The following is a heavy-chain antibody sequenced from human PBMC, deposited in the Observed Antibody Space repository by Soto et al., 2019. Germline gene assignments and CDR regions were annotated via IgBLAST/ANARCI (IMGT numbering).Heavy chain of an antibody. Sequence: SVKVSCKASGGTFSSYAISWVRQAPGQGLEWMGGIIPIFGTANYAQKFQGRVTITADESTSTAYMELSSLRSAFTSVYYCARAYCSSTSYYHYGMDVWGQGTTVSVSS. CDR1: GGTFSSYA. V-gene: IGHV1-69*13. CDR3: ARAYCSSTSYYHYGMDV. CDR2: IIPIFGTA. J-gene: IGHJ6*02. D-gene: IGHD2-2*01.